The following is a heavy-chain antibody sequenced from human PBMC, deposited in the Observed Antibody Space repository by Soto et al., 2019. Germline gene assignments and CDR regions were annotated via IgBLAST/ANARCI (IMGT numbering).Heavy chain of an antibody. V-gene: IGHV3-23*01. CDR1: GFTFSSYA. J-gene: IGHJ4*02. CDR3: AGSRYVSGSFPYFFDY. Sequence: GGSLRLSCAASGFTFSSYAMSWVRQAPGKGLEWVSAVRGSGGSTYYADSVKGRFTISRDNSKNTLYLQMNSLRAEDTALYYCAGSRYVSGSFPYFFDYWAQGTLVTVSS. CDR2: VRGSGGST. D-gene: IGHD3-10*01.